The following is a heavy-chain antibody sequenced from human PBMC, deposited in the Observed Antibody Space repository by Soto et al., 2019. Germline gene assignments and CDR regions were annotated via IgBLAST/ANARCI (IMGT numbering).Heavy chain of an antibody. CDR2: ISWNSGSI. V-gene: IGHV3-9*01. D-gene: IGHD3-10*01. Sequence: EVQLVESGGGLVQPGRSLRLSCAASGFMFDDYAMHWVRQAPGKGLEWVSGISWNSGSIGYADSVKGRFTISRDNAKNSLYLPMNSLRNEDTALYYLGKDIREGWSGEFRGSDYWGQGTLVTVSS. CDR3: GKDIREGWSGEFRGSDY. J-gene: IGHJ4*02. CDR1: GFMFDDYA.